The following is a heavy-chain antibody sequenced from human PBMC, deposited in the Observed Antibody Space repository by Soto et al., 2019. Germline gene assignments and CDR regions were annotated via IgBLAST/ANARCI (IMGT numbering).Heavy chain of an antibody. CDR1: GYTFTSYG. CDR2: ISAYNGNT. V-gene: IGHV1-18*01. CDR3: ARVRLLWFGELLTTNWFDP. D-gene: IGHD3-10*01. J-gene: IGHJ5*02. Sequence: QVQLVQSGAEVKKPGASVKVSCKASGYTFTSYGISWVRQAPGQGLEWMGWISAYNGNTNYAQKLQGRVTMTTDTSTSTAYMELRSLRSDDTAVDYCARVRLLWFGELLTTNWFDPWGQGTLVTVSS.